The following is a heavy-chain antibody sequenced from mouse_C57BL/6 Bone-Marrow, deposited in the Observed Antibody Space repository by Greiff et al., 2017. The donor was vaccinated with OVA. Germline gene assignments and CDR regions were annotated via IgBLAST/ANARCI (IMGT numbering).Heavy chain of an antibody. CDR2: IDPSDSET. D-gene: IGHD2-4*01. CDR1: GYTFTSYW. V-gene: IGHV1-52*01. Sequence: VQLQQPGAELVRPGSSVKLSCKASGYTFTSYWMHWVKQRPIQGLEWIGNIDPSDSETHYNQKFKDKATLTVDKSSSTAYMQLSSLTSEDSAVYYCARRDYDGRFAYWGQGTLVTVS. J-gene: IGHJ3*01. CDR3: ARRDYDGRFAY.